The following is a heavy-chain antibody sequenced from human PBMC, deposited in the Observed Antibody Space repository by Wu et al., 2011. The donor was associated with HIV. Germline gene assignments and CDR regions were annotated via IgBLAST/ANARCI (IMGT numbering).Heavy chain of an antibody. Sequence: QVQLVQSGAAVKKPGSSVKVSCKASGGTFSSHAINWVRQAPGQGLEWMGRIIPMFGTPNYARKFQGRVTITADESTSTAYMELRSLRSDDTAVYYCARQQGAFDIWGQGTMVTVSS. CDR2: IIPMFGTP. CDR3: ARQQGAFDI. V-gene: IGHV1-69*18. CDR1: GGTFSSHA. J-gene: IGHJ3*02.